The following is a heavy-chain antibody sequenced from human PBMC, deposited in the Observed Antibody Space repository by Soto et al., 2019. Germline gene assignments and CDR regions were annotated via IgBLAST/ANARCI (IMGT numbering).Heavy chain of an antibody. CDR3: AKAAFWSGYPRPYYGMDV. J-gene: IGHJ6*02. D-gene: IGHD3-3*01. V-gene: IGHV3-23*01. Sequence: GGSLRLSCAASGFTFSSYAMSWVRQAPGKGLEWVSAISGSGGSTYYADSVKGRFTISRDNSKNTLYLQMNSLRAEDTAVYYCAKAAFWSGYPRPYYGMDVWGQGTTVTVSS. CDR2: ISGSGGST. CDR1: GFTFSSYA.